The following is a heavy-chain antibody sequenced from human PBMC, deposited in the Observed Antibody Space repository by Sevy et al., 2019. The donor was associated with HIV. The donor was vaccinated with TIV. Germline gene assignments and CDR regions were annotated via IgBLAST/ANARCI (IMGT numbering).Heavy chain of an antibody. Sequence: GGSLRLSCAASGFTFSKYSMSWVRQPPGKGLEWVSTLSFGCGEINHADSVKGWFTISRDNSKNSLYLQMNNLRAEETAVYYCAREGCTKPHDYWGQGTLVTVSS. CDR3: AREGCTKPHDY. D-gene: IGHD2-8*01. CDR2: LSFGCGEI. V-gene: IGHV3-23*01. CDR1: GFTFSKYS. J-gene: IGHJ4*02.